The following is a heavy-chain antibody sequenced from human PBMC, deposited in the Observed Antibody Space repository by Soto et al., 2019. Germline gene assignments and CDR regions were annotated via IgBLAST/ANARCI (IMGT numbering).Heavy chain of an antibody. CDR1: GFTFSTHA. CDR2: ISGSADST. V-gene: IGHV3-23*01. CDR3: ARVGIGYCSSTSCLYHFDY. Sequence: HPGGSLRLSCAASGFTFSTHAMSWVRQAPGKGLEWVSTISGSADSTYYADSVKGRFTISRDNSKNTLHLQMNSLRAEDTAVYYCARVGIGYCSSTSCLYHFDYWGQGTLVTVS. J-gene: IGHJ4*02. D-gene: IGHD2-2*03.